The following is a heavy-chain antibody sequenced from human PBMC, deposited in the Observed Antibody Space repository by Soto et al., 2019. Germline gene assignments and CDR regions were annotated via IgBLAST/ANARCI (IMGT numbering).Heavy chain of an antibody. CDR2: IRTRPNNFAT. CDR1: GFMFSGSA. Sequence: EVQLVESGGGLVQPGGSLKLSCAASGFMFSGSAMHWVRQASGKGLEWVGRIRTRPNNFATQYAESVKGRFTMSRDDSKNTTYLPMASLKSDDSAVDYCTSQLGNGDYTETSRPVDVWGKGTTVTVSA. V-gene: IGHV3-73*01. CDR3: TSQLGNGDYTETSRPVDV. J-gene: IGHJ6*04. D-gene: IGHD4-17*01.